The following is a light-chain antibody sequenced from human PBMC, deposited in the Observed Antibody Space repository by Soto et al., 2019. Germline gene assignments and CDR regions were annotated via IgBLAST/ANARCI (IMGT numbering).Light chain of an antibody. J-gene: IGKJ1*01. CDR3: QQYGSSPRT. Sequence: EIVLTQSPGTLSLSPGERATLSCRASQSVSSSYLAWYQQKPGQAPRLLIYGASSRATGIPDRFSGSGSGTDFTLTISRLEPEDFGVYYCQQYGSSPRTFGQGTKVDNK. CDR1: QSVSSSY. V-gene: IGKV3-20*01. CDR2: GAS.